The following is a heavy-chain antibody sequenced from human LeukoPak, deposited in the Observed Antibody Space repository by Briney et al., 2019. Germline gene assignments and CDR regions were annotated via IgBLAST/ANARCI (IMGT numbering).Heavy chain of an antibody. J-gene: IGHJ4*02. CDR3: ARDPIVGARGSFDY. CDR2: TSSGSSSI. Sequence: PGGSLRLSCAASGFTFSSSSMNWVRQAPGKGLEWVSYTSSGSSSIFYADSVKGRFTISRDNAKNSLFLQMNSLRDEDTAVYYCARDPIVGARGSFDYWGQGTLVTVSS. CDR1: GFTFSSSS. V-gene: IGHV3-48*02. D-gene: IGHD2-15*01.